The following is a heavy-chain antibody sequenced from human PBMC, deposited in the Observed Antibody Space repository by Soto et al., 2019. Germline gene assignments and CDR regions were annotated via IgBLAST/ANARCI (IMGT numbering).Heavy chain of an antibody. CDR1: GFTFSSNW. J-gene: IGHJ4*02. Sequence: EVQLVESGGGLVQPGGSLRLSCAASGFTFSSNWMHWVRQAPGKGLVWVSRINSDGSSTSYADSVKGRFTISRDNAKNTLYLQMNSLRAEDTAVYYCVRTSLVVAAATRADYWGQGTLVTVS. CDR3: VRTSLVVAAATRADY. V-gene: IGHV3-74*01. CDR2: INSDGSST. D-gene: IGHD2-15*01.